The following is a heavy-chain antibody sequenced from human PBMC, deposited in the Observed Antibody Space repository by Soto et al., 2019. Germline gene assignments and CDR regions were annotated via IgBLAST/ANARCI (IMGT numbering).Heavy chain of an antibody. CDR1: GGTFSSYA. D-gene: IGHD3-10*01. V-gene: IGHV1-69*13. J-gene: IGHJ6*02. CDR2: IIPIFGTA. CDR3: ARDLADYYGSGSYYKPPPMDV. Sequence: SVKVSCKASGGTFSSYAISWVRQAPGQGLEWMGGIIPIFGTANYAQKFQGRVTITADESTSTAYMELSSLRSEDTAVHYCARDLADYYGSGSYYKPPPMDVWGQGSRVTVSS.